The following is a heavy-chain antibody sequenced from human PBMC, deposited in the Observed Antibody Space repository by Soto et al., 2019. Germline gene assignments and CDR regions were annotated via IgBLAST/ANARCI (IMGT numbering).Heavy chain of an antibody. D-gene: IGHD3-16*01. Sequence: PSETLSLTCTVSGGSISSSTYYWGWIRQPPGKGLEWIGSIYYSGSTYYNPSLKSRVTISVDTSNNQFSGKLSSVTAAETAVYYCARIHLGELAVGHWGKGTPVTVSS. CDR1: GGSISSSTYY. CDR2: IYYSGST. CDR3: ARIHLGELAVGH. J-gene: IGHJ4*02. V-gene: IGHV4-39*01.